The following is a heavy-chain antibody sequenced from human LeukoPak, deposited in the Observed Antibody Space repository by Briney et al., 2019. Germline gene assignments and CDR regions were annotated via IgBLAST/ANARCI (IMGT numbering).Heavy chain of an antibody. V-gene: IGHV3-7*01. CDR2: INQDGREK. Sequence: GGSLTLSCEVSGFTFSSYWMTWVRQVPGKGLQWVANINQDGREKYYMDSMKGRLNISRDNTENSVFLRVTSLRPEDTGIYFCAKGRDYGDYWGQGTLVAVSS. CDR3: AKGRDYGDY. CDR1: GFTFSSYW. J-gene: IGHJ4*02.